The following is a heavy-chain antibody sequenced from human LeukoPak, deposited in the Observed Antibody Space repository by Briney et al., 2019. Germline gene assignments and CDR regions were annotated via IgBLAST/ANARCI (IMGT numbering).Heavy chain of an antibody. V-gene: IGHV4-34*01. CDR2: INHSGST. Sequence: SETLSLTCAVYGGSFSGYYWSWIRQPPGKGLEWIGEINHSGSTNYNPSLKSRVTISVDTSKNQFSLKLSSVTAADTAVYYCAREGYDYVWGSYRDYWGQGTLVTVSS. D-gene: IGHD3-16*02. CDR3: AREGYDYVWGSYRDY. J-gene: IGHJ4*02. CDR1: GGSFSGYY.